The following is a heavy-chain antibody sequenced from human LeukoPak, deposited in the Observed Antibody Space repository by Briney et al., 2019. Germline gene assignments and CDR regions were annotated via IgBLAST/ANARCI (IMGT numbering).Heavy chain of an antibody. CDR2: IGGSGGST. D-gene: IGHD5-12*01. J-gene: IGHJ4*02. Sequence: GGSLRLSCAASGFTFSSFAMRCVRQAPGKGLEWVSAIGGSGGSTYYTDSVKGRFTISRDNSKNTLYLQMNSLRAEDTAVYYCAKVTSGYDTRDYWGQGTLVTVSS. CDR3: AKVTSGYDTRDY. V-gene: IGHV3-23*01. CDR1: GFTFSSFA.